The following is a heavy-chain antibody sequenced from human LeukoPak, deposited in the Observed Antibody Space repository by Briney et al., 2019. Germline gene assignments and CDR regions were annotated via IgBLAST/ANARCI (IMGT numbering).Heavy chain of an antibody. Sequence: SETLSLTCTVSGGSISSSSYYWGWIRQPPGKGLGWIGSIYYSGSTYYNPSLKSRVTISVDTSKNQFSLKLSSVTAADTAVYYCARLGGYYFDYWGQGTLVTVSS. CDR1: GGSISSSSYY. V-gene: IGHV4-39*01. CDR3: ARLGGYYFDY. CDR2: IYYSGST. J-gene: IGHJ4*02. D-gene: IGHD3-16*01.